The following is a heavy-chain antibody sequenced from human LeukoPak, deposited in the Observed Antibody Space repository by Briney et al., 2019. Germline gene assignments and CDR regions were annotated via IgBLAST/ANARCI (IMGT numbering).Heavy chain of an antibody. V-gene: IGHV1-46*01. CDR3: ARIMAARPVGFTKSDAFDI. CDR2: INPSGGST. Sequence: GASVKVSCKASGYTFTSYYMHWVRQAPGQGLEWMGIINPSGGSTSYAQKFQGRVTMTRDTSTSTVYMELSSLRSEDTAVYYCARIMAARPVGFTKSDAFDIWGQGTMVTVSS. J-gene: IGHJ3*02. CDR1: GYTFTSYY. D-gene: IGHD6-6*01.